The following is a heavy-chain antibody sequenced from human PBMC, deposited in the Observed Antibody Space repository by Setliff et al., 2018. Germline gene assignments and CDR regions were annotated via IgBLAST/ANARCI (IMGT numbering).Heavy chain of an antibody. CDR3: ARDLGYCSRTSCHGDWFDP. CDR1: GFTFSGSE. D-gene: IGHD2-2*01. J-gene: IGHJ5*02. CDR2: LSYDGINK. V-gene: IGHV3-30*07. Sequence: LGESLKISCAASGFTFSGSEIHWVRQAQGKGLEWVAVLSYDGINKYYADSVMGRFTISRDNAKNTLYLQMNSLGAEDTAVYYCARDLGYCSRTSCHGDWFDPWGQGTLVTVSS.